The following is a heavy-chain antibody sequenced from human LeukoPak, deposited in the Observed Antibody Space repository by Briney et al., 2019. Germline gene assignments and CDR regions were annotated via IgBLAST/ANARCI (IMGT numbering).Heavy chain of an antibody. J-gene: IGHJ5*02. V-gene: IGHV4-38-2*02. CDR3: ARHFRGLRGFGDRRFDP. CDR2: IYHSGST. Sequence: SETLSLTCTVSGYSISSGYYWGWIRQPPGKGLEWIGSIYHSGSTNYNPSLKSRVTISVDTSKNQFSLKLSSVPAADTAVYYCARHFRGLRGFGDRRFDPWGQGTLVTVSS. CDR1: GYSISSGYY. D-gene: IGHD3-10*01.